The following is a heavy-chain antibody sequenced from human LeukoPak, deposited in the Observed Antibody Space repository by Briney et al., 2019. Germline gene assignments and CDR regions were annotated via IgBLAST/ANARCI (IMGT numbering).Heavy chain of an antibody. Sequence: GGSLRLSCTVSGFTVSTNSMSWVRQAPGKGLGWVSYISSSGSTIYYADSVKGRFTISRDNAKNSLYLQMNSLGAEDTAVYYCARERYFHMDVWGKGTTVTISS. J-gene: IGHJ6*03. CDR2: ISSSGSTI. CDR1: GFTVSTNS. V-gene: IGHV3-11*01. CDR3: ARERYFHMDV. D-gene: IGHD3-9*01.